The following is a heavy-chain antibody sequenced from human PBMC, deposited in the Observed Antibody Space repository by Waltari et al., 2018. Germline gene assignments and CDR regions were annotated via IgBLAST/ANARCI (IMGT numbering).Heavy chain of an antibody. CDR3: ARIGQGDYDILTGYSYYFDY. Sequence: EVQLVESGGGVVRPGGSLRLSCAASGFTFDDYGMSWVRQAPGQGLGWVSGINWNGGSTGYADSVKGRFTISRDNAKNSLYLQMNSLRAEDTALYHCARIGQGDYDILTGYSYYFDYWGQGTLVTVSS. V-gene: IGHV3-20*01. J-gene: IGHJ4*02. CDR2: INWNGGST. CDR1: GFTFDDYG. D-gene: IGHD3-9*01.